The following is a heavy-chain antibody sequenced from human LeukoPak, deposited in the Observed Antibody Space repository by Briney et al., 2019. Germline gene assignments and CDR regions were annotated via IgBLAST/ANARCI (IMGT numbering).Heavy chain of an antibody. V-gene: IGHV4-31*03. CDR2: IYYSGST. Sequence: SETLSLTCTVSGGSFSSGGYYWSWIRQHPGKGLEWIGYIYYSGSTYYNPSLKSRVTISLDTSKNQFSLKLSSVTAADTAVYYCASGRMDWFDPWGQGTLVTVSS. D-gene: IGHD1-14*01. CDR3: ASGRMDWFDP. CDR1: GGSFSSGGYY. J-gene: IGHJ5*02.